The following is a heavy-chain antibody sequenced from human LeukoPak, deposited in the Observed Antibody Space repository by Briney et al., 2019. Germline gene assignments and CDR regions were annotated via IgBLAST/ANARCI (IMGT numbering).Heavy chain of an antibody. V-gene: IGHV4-34*01. CDR3: ARHFSGSYYSYFYMDV. CDR2: INHSGST. CDR1: GGSFSGYY. D-gene: IGHD1-26*01. Sequence: SETLSLTCAVYGGSFSGYYWSWIRQPPGKGLEWIGEINHSGSTDYNPSLKSRVTILVDTSKNQFSLKLTSVTAADTAVYYCARHFSGSYYSYFYMDVWGKGTTVTIS. J-gene: IGHJ6*03.